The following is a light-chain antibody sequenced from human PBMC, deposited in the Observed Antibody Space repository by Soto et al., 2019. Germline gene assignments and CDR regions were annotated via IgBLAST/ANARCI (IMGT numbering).Light chain of an antibody. CDR3: QQRSNWPPIT. CDR1: QSYSSY. Sequence: EIVLTQSPATLSLSPGERATLSCRASQSYSSYLACYQQKPGQAPRLLIDDASNRATGIPARFSGSGSGTDFTLTIRSLEPEDFAVYYCQQRSNWPPITFGQGTRLEI. J-gene: IGKJ5*01. CDR2: DAS. V-gene: IGKV3-11*01.